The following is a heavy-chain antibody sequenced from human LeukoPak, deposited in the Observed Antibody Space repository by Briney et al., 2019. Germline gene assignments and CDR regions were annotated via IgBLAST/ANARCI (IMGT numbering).Heavy chain of an antibody. D-gene: IGHD1-26*01. V-gene: IGHV3-21*01. CDR3: ATQVDIVGATTYFDY. CDR2: ISSSSSYI. Sequence: GGSLRLSSAASGFTFSNYRMIWLRQAPGKGLEWVSSISSSSSYIYYADSVKGRFTISRDNAKDSLYLQMNSLRAEDTAVYYCATQVDIVGATTYFDYWGQGTLDTVSS. CDR1: GFTFSNYR. J-gene: IGHJ4*02.